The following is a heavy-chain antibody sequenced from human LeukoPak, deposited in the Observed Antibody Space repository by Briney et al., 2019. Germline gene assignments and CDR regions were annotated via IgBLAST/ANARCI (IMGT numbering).Heavy chain of an antibody. D-gene: IGHD6-19*01. CDR1: GFTFNSYA. V-gene: IGHV3-23*01. Sequence: GGSLRLSCTAYGFTFNSYAMSWVSQAPGKGLQWVSGITNNGGNTYYADSVKGRFTISRDNSKNTLYLQMNSLRVEDTAIYYCAKDRRSGWPDDAFEIWGQGTMVTVSS. J-gene: IGHJ3*02. CDR2: ITNNGGNT. CDR3: AKDRRSGWPDDAFEI.